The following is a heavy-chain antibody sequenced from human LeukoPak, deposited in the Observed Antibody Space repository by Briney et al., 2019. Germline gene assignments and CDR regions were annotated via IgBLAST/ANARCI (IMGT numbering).Heavy chain of an antibody. D-gene: IGHD3-10*01. CDR1: GGSFSGYY. CDR2: INHSGST. V-gene: IGHV4-34*01. Sequence: PSETLSLTCAVYGGSFSGYYWTWIRQPPGKGLEWIGEINHSGSTNYNPSLKSRVTILVDTSKNQFSLKLSSLMAADTAVYYCATRESLLWFGELSCYYYMDVWGKGTTVTVSS. J-gene: IGHJ6*03. CDR3: ATRESLLWFGELSCYYYMDV.